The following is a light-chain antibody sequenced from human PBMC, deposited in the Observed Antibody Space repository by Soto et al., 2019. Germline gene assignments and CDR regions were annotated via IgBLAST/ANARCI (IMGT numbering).Light chain of an antibody. CDR3: QQYKSYPFT. Sequence: DIQMTQSPSTLSASVGDRVTITCRASQSISTWLAWYQQKPGKAPNLLIYDASSLQSGVPSRFSGSGSRTEFTLTISSLQPDDFATYYCQQYKSYPFTFGPGTKVEIK. J-gene: IGKJ3*01. V-gene: IGKV1-5*01. CDR2: DAS. CDR1: QSISTW.